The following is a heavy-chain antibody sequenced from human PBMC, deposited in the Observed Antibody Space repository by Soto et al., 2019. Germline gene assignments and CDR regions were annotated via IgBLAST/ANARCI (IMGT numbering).Heavy chain of an antibody. CDR3: ARPVAGQSREYFQH. CDR1: GYTFTSYG. Sequence: ASVKVSCKASGYTFTSYGISWVRQAPGQGLEWMGWISAYNGNTNYAQKLQGRVTMTTDTSTSTAYMELRSLRSDDTAVYYCARPVAGQSREYFQHWGQGTLVTVSS. J-gene: IGHJ1*01. CDR2: ISAYNGNT. D-gene: IGHD6-19*01. V-gene: IGHV1-18*01.